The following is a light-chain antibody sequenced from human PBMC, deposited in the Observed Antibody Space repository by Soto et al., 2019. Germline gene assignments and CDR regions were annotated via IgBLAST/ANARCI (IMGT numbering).Light chain of an antibody. J-gene: IGKJ3*01. CDR1: QSITKY. V-gene: IGKV1-39*01. CDR2: GAA. CDR3: QHTYSSPLT. Sequence: DIQMTQSPSSLSASVGDRVTITCRASQSITKYLNWYRQKPGKAPELLIYGAATLQSGVPSRFSGSGSGTEFTLTISSLQPEDFATYYCQHTYSSPLTFGPGT.